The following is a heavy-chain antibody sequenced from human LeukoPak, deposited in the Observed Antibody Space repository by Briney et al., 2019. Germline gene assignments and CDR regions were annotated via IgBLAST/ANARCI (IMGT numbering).Heavy chain of an antibody. V-gene: IGHV5-51*01. Sequence: GESLKISRKGSGYSFTSFWIAWVRQIPGKGLGWMGIIYPGDSDTRYSPSFQGQVTITADKSISTAYLQWSSLKASDTAMYYCARHKDSSGWSIDYWGQGTLVTVSS. CDR1: GYSFTSFW. CDR2: IYPGDSDT. CDR3: ARHKDSSGWSIDY. D-gene: IGHD6-19*01. J-gene: IGHJ4*02.